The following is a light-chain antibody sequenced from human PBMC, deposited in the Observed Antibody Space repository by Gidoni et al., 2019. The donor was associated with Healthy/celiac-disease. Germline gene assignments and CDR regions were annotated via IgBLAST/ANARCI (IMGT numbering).Light chain of an antibody. V-gene: IGKV4-1*01. CDR1: QSVLYSSNNKNY. Sequence: DIVMTQSPDSLAVSLGERATINCKSSQSVLYSSNNKNYLAWYQQKPGQHPKLLIYWASTRESGVPDRFSGSGSGTEFTLTISSLQAEDVAVYYCQQYYSTLTFGGGTKVEIK. J-gene: IGKJ4*01. CDR3: QQYYSTLT. CDR2: WAS.